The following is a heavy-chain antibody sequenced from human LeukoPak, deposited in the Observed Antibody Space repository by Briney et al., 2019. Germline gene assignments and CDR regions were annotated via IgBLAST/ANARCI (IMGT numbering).Heavy chain of an antibody. V-gene: IGHV3-74*01. CDR1: GFTFSSYW. Sequence: GGSLRLSCAASGFTFSSYWMHWVRQAPGEGLVWVSRINSDGSSTSYADSVKGRFTISRDNAKNTQYLQMNSLRAEDTAVYYCARDRDWGHYHGMDVWGQGTTVTVSS. D-gene: IGHD3/OR15-3a*01. J-gene: IGHJ6*02. CDR3: ARDRDWGHYHGMDV. CDR2: INSDGSST.